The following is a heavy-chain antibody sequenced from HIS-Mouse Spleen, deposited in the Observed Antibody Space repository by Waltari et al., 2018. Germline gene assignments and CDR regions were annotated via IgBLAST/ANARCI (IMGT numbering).Heavy chain of an antibody. CDR3: AKDKHHAFDY. Sequence: QVQLVESGGGVVQPGRSLRLSCSASGVTFSSYVMHWVRQDPGKGLEWVAVISYDGSNKYYADSVKGRFTISRDNSKNTLYLQMNSLRAEDTAVYYCAKDKHHAFDYWGQGTLVTVSS. CDR2: ISYDGSNK. J-gene: IGHJ4*02. V-gene: IGHV3-30*18. CDR1: GVTFSSYV.